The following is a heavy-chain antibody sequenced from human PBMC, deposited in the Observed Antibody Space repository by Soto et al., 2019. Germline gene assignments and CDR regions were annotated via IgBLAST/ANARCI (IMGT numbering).Heavy chain of an antibody. CDR3: ARHRAKGYYGSGSYQDAFDI. D-gene: IGHD3-10*01. V-gene: IGHV4-39*01. Sequence: ETLSLTCTGSGGSMSSSSYYWGWIRQPPGKGLEWIGSIYYSGSTYYNPSLKSRVTISVDTSKNQFSLKLSSVTAADTAVYYCARHRAKGYYGSGSYQDAFDIWGQGTMVTVSS. CDR1: GGSMSSSSYY. J-gene: IGHJ3*02. CDR2: IYYSGST.